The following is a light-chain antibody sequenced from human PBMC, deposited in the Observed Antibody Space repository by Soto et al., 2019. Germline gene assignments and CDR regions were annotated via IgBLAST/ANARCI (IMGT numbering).Light chain of an antibody. CDR1: QSVSRY. CDR3: QQRSNWPLT. CDR2: DTS. Sequence: EIVLTQSPATLSLSPGERATLSCRAGQSVSRYLAWYQQKPGQAPRLLIYDTSNRAAGTPARFSGAGSGTDFTLTISSLEPEDFAVYYCQQRSNWPLTFGGGTKVDIK. J-gene: IGKJ4*01. V-gene: IGKV3-11*01.